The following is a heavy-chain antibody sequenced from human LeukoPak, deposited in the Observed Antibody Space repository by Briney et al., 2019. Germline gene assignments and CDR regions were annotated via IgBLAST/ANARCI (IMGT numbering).Heavy chain of an antibody. CDR3: AKEVEGTYRAVAGTGGDY. CDR2: ISGSGDST. V-gene: IGHV3-23*01. Sequence: GGSLRLSCAASGFTFSSYAMSWVRQAPGKGLEWVSAISGSGDSTYHADSVKGRFTISRDNSKNTLYLQMNSLRAEDTAVYYCAKEVEGTYRAVAGTGGDYWGQGTLVTVSS. J-gene: IGHJ4*02. CDR1: GFTFSSYA. D-gene: IGHD6-19*01.